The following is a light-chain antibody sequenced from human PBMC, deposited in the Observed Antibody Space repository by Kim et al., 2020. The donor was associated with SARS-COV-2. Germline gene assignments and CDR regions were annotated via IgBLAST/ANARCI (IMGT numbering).Light chain of an antibody. CDR2: NNN. V-gene: IGLV1-44*01. CDR3: AAWDDSLNGPV. J-gene: IGLJ2*01. CDR1: NSNIGSNS. Sequence: QSVLTQPPSASGTPGQRVMISCSGSNSNIGSNSVNWYQQLPGTAPKLLIYNNNQRPSGVPDRFSGSKSGTSASLAISGLQSEDEADHYCAAWDDSLNGPVFGGGTKLTVL.